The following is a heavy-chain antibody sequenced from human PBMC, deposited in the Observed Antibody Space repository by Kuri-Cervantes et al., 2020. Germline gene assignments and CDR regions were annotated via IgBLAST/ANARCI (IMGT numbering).Heavy chain of an antibody. CDR3: ARLVYSSSSFFDP. CDR1: GGSISTGDYY. J-gene: IGHJ5*02. V-gene: IGHV4-30-4*01. D-gene: IGHD6-6*01. CDR2: IHDSGRT. Sequence: LRLSCTVSGGSISTGDYYWSWIRKPPEKGLGWVAYIHDSGRTYFSPSLKSRLTISLHTPKNQFSLNLTSVTAADTAVYYCARLVYSSSSFFDPWGQGTLVTVSS.